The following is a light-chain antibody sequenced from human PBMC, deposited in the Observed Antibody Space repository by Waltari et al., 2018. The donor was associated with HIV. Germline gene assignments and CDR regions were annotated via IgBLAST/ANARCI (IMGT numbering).Light chain of an antibody. CDR3: SSYTSSSTYV. CDR2: EVS. Sequence: QSALTQPASVSGSPGQSITISCTGTGRDVGGYNYVSRYQPHPGKAPKLMIYEVSNRPSGVSNRFSGSKSGNTASLTISGLQAEDEADYYCSSYTSSSTYVFGTGTKVTVL. V-gene: IGLV2-14*01. J-gene: IGLJ1*01. CDR1: GRDVGGYNY.